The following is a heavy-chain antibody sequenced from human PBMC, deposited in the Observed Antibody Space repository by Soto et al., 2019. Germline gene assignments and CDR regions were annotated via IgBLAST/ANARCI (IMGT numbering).Heavy chain of an antibody. CDR1: GGSISSYY. Sequence: QVQLQESGPGLVKPSETLSLTCTVSGGSISSYYWSWIRQPPGKGLEWIGYIYYSGSTNYNPSLKSRVTISVDTSKNQFSLKLSSVTAADTAVYYCARSSKKIAASLVWFDPWGQGTLVTVSS. V-gene: IGHV4-59*08. D-gene: IGHD6-13*01. CDR3: ARSSKKIAASLVWFDP. CDR2: IYYSGST. J-gene: IGHJ5*02.